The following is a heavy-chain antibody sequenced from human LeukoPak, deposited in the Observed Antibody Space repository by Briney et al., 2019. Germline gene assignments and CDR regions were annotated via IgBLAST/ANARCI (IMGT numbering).Heavy chain of an antibody. V-gene: IGHV3-30*03. D-gene: IGHD1-26*01. Sequence: PGRSLRLSCAASGFTFSSYGMHWVRQAPGKGLEWVAVVSFDGNNKYYANSVKGRFTISRDYSKNTLYLQMNSLRAEDTAVYYCARDKIVGATNFDYWGQGTLVTVSS. J-gene: IGHJ4*02. CDR3: ARDKIVGATNFDY. CDR1: GFTFSSYG. CDR2: VSFDGNNK.